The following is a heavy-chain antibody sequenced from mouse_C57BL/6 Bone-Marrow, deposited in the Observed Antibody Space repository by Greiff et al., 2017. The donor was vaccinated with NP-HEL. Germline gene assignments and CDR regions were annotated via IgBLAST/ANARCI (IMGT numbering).Heavy chain of an antibody. J-gene: IGHJ4*01. CDR3: ARARANWDAMDY. Sequence: EVKLQESGPGLVKPSQSLSLTCSVTGYSITSGYYWNWIRQFPGNKLEWMGYISYDGSNNYNPSLKNRISITRDTSKNQFFLKLNSVTTEDTATYYCARARANWDAMDYWGQGTSVTVSS. CDR2: ISYDGSN. CDR1: GYSITSGYY. D-gene: IGHD4-1*01. V-gene: IGHV3-6*01.